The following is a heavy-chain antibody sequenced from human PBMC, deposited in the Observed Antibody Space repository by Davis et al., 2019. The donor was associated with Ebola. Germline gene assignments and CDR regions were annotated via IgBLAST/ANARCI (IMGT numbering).Heavy chain of an antibody. J-gene: IGHJ6*02. Sequence: PGGSLRLSCAASGFTFSSYAMSWVRQAPGKGLEWVSGISGTGSSTYYADSVKGRFTISRDNSKNTLYLQMNSLRAEDTAVYYCAKGDYCSSANCYGYYRYSMDVWGLGTTVTVSS. CDR3: AKGDYCSSANCYGYYRYSMDV. V-gene: IGHV3-23*01. CDR2: ISGTGSST. D-gene: IGHD2-2*01. CDR1: GFTFSSYA.